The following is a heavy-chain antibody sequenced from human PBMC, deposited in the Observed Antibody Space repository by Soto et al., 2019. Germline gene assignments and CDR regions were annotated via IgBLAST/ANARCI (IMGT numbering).Heavy chain of an antibody. CDR3: ARDHRLYGNFDY. J-gene: IGHJ4*02. Sequence: GGMRTSPVVSGFSVRNNYMSWVPQGPGKGLEWVSLIYSGGNTYYAESVKGRFTISRDNSKNTLYLQMNSLRAEDTAVYYCARDHRLYGNFDYWGQGTLVTVSS. D-gene: IGHD2-8*01. CDR1: GFSVRNNY. CDR2: IYSGGNT. V-gene: IGHV3-53*01.